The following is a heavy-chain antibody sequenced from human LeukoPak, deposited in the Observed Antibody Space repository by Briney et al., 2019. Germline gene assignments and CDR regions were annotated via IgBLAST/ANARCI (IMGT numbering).Heavy chain of an antibody. V-gene: IGHV3-30*18. Sequence: GGSLRLSCAASGFNFSSFGMHWVRQAPGKGPEWVAVISYDGSNKYYAYSVKCRFTISRDNSKNTLYLQMNSLRAEDTAVYDWAKYWRRYCSSGSCSYLDYWGQGTLVTVSS. CDR3: AKYWRRYCSSGSCSYLDY. J-gene: IGHJ4*02. CDR2: ISYDGSNK. D-gene: IGHD2-15*01. CDR1: GFNFSSFG.